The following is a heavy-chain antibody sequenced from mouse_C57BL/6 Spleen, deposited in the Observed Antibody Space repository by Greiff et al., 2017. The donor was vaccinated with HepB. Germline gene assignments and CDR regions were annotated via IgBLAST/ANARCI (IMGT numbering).Heavy chain of an antibody. CDR2: IYPRDGST. D-gene: IGHD1-1*01. CDR3: AREEVGGVVAHFDY. J-gene: IGHJ2*01. V-gene: IGHV1-85*01. CDR1: GYTFTSYD. Sequence: VQLQQSGPELVKPGASVKLSCKASGYTFTSYDINWVKQRPGQGLEWIGWIYPRDGSTKYNEKFKGKATLTVDTSSSTAYMELHSLTSEDSAVYFCAREEVGGVVAHFDYWGQGTTLTVSS.